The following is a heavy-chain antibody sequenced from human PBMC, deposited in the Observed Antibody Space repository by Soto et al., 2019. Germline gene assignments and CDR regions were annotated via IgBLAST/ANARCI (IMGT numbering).Heavy chain of an antibody. D-gene: IGHD3-22*01. J-gene: IGHJ6*02. CDR1: GYTLTELS. CDR3: ATDLPNTYYYDSSGKIFYGMDV. V-gene: IGHV1-24*01. CDR2: FDPEDGET. Sequence: ASVKVSCKVSGYTLTELSMHWVRQAPGKGFDPEDGETSNAQKFQGRVTMTEDTSTDTAYMELSSLRSEDTAVYYCATDLPNTYYYDSSGKIFYGMDVWGQGTTVTVSS.